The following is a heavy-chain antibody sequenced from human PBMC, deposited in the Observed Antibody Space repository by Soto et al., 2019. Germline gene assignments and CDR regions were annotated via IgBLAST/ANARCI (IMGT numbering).Heavy chain of an antibody. Sequence: GGSLRLSCAASGFTFTRYSMNWVRQAPGKGLEWVSSISSTTNYIYYADSMKGRFTVSRDNAKNSVYPEMNSLSAEDTALYYCARESEDLTSNFDYWSQGTLVTVSS. CDR1: GFTFTRYS. V-gene: IGHV3-21*01. CDR3: ARESEDLTSNFDY. CDR2: ISSTTNYI. J-gene: IGHJ4*02.